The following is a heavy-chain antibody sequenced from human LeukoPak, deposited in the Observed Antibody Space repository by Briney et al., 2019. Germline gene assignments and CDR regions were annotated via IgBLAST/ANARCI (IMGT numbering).Heavy chain of an antibody. Sequence: GGSLRLSCAASGFTFSSYSMNWVRQPPGKGLEWVSSISSSSSYIYYADSVKGRFTISRDNAKNSLYLQMNSLRAEDTAVYYCARDRHPYSGSYVAFDIWGQGTMVTVSS. V-gene: IGHV3-21*01. J-gene: IGHJ3*02. CDR3: ARDRHPYSGSYVAFDI. CDR1: GFTFSSYS. CDR2: ISSSSSYI. D-gene: IGHD1-26*01.